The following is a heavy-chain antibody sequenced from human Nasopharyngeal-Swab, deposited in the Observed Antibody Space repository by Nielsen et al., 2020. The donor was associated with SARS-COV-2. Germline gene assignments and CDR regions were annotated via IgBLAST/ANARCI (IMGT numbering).Heavy chain of an antibody. CDR2: FDPEDGDT. V-gene: IGHV1-24*01. D-gene: IGHD2-2*01. CDR3: ATGYCSSTSCFYFDY. Sequence: ASVKVSCKVSGDTLTDFSIHWVRQAPGKGLEGTGGFDPEDGDTIYAQKFQDRVTMTEDASTDTAYMELSSLTSEDTAVFFCATGYCSSTSCFYFDYWGQGTLVTVSS. J-gene: IGHJ4*02. CDR1: GDTLTDFS.